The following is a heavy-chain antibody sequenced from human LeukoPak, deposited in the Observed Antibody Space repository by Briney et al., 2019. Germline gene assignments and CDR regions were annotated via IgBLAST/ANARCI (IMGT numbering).Heavy chain of an antibody. CDR1: VFTFSSYW. J-gene: IGHJ4*02. Sequence: GGSLRLSCAASVFTFSSYWMSWVRQAPGKRVEWVANIKKDGREKYYVDSVKGRFTISRDNAKTSLYLQMHSLRAEDTAVYYCAREDQPDYYDSSGYYFDYWGQGTLVTVSS. CDR2: IKKDGREK. V-gene: IGHV3-7*01. CDR3: AREDQPDYYDSSGYYFDY. D-gene: IGHD3-22*01.